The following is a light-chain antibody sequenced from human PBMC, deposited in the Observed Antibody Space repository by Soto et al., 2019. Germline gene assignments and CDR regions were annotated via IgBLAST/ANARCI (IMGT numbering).Light chain of an antibody. Sequence: QSALTQPASVSGSPGQSITISCTGTSSDVGAYNYVSWYQLHPGKAPKLMIYDVSNRPSGVSNRFSGSKSGNTASLTISGLQAEDEADYYCSSYTTSSTLVFGGGTKLTVL. CDR3: SSYTTSSTLV. CDR1: SSDVGAYNY. V-gene: IGLV2-14*01. J-gene: IGLJ2*01. CDR2: DVS.